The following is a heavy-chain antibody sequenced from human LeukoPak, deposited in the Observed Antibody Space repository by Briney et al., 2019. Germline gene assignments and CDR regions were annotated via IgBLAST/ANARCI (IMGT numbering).Heavy chain of an antibody. CDR3: ARGPFYDSSGYPYYYYGMDV. J-gene: IGHJ6*02. CDR1: GFTFSSYE. V-gene: IGHV3-48*03. Sequence: GGSLGLSCAASGFTFSSYEMNWVRQAPGKGLEWVSYISSSGSTIYYADSVKGRFTISRDNAKNSLYLQMNSLRAEDTAVYYCARGPFYDSSGYPYYYYGMDVWGQGTTVTVSS. CDR2: ISSSGSTI. D-gene: IGHD3-22*01.